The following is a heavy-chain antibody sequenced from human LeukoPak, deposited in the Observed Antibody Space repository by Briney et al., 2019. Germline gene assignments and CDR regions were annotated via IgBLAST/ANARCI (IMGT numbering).Heavy chain of an antibody. V-gene: IGHV4-34*01. D-gene: IGHD3-3*01. Sequence: SETLSLTCAVYGGSFSGYYWSWIRQPPGKGLEWIGEINHSGSTNYNPSLKSRVTISVDTSKNQFFLKLSSVTAADTAVYYCARASLGFWSGYYQGFDYWGQGTLVTVSS. CDR2: INHSGST. J-gene: IGHJ4*02. CDR1: GGSFSGYY. CDR3: ARASLGFWSGYYQGFDY.